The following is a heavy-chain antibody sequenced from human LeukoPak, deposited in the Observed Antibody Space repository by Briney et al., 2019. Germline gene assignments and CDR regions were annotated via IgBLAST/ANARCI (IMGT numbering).Heavy chain of an antibody. D-gene: IGHD4-17*01. Sequence: PGGSLRLSCAASGFTFSSYSMNWDRQAPGKGLEWVSSISSSSSYIYYADSVKGRFTISRDNAKNSLYLQMNSLRAEDTAVYYCARSPSYGTHAAGLIKYYYYYMDVWGKGTTVTVSS. CDR3: ARSPSYGTHAAGLIKYYYYYMDV. J-gene: IGHJ6*03. CDR1: GFTFSSYS. V-gene: IGHV3-21*01. CDR2: ISSSSSYI.